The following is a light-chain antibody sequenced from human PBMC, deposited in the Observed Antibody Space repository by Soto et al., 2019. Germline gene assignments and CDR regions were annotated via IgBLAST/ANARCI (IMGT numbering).Light chain of an antibody. J-gene: IGLJ1*01. CDR1: TSDVGGYNL. Sequence: QSVLTQPASVSGSPGQSITISCSGTTSDVGGYNLVSWYQQHTAKAPKLLIYEGTQRPSGVSSRFPGSKSGNTASLTISGLQAEDEADYYCCSYASSSSYVFGTGTKVTVL. CDR2: EGT. CDR3: CSYASSSSYV. V-gene: IGLV2-23*01.